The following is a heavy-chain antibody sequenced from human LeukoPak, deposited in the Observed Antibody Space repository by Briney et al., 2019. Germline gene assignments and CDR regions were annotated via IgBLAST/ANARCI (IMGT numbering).Heavy chain of an antibody. CDR3: ARDKGIAARYFDY. CDR2: IYYSGST. Sequence: SETLSLTCTVSGYSISSGYYWGWIRQPPGKGLEWIGSIYYSGSTYYNPSLKSRVTISVDTSKNQFSLKLSSVTAADTAVYYCARDKGIAARYFDYWGQGTLVTVSS. V-gene: IGHV4-38-2*02. J-gene: IGHJ4*02. CDR1: GYSISSGYY. D-gene: IGHD6-6*01.